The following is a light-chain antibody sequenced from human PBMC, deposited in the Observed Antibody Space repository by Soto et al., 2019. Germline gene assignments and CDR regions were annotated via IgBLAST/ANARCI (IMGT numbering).Light chain of an antibody. J-gene: IGKJ4*01. CDR2: AAS. V-gene: IGKV1-39*01. CDR3: QKSYSTPLN. Sequence: DIQMAQSPSSLSVSVGDIVTITWRASQSIGGFLNWYQQKLGKAPKLLIYAASSLQSGVPSRFSGSGSGTDFTLTISSLQPEDFATYYCQKSYSTPLNFGGGTKVDIK. CDR1: QSIGGF.